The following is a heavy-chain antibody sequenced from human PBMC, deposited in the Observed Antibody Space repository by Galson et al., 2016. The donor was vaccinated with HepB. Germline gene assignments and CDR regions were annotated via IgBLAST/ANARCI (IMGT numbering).Heavy chain of an antibody. Sequence: SLRLSCAASGFTFSNYYMNWIRQAPGKGLEWVSYISSSSSYTNYADSVKGRFTVSRDNSKNTLYLQMNSLRAEDTAVYYCTKGGDNYFDYWGQGTLVTVSS. J-gene: IGHJ4*02. CDR2: ISSSSSYT. CDR3: TKGGDNYFDY. CDR1: GFTFSNYY. D-gene: IGHD5-18*01. V-gene: IGHV3-11*05.